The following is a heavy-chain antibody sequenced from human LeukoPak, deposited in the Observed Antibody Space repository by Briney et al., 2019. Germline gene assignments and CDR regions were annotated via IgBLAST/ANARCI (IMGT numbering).Heavy chain of an antibody. Sequence: ASVKVSCKASGDTFSIYAINWVRQAPGQGLEWMGWMSPNSGNTGYAQKFQGRVTMTRNTSISTAYMELSSLRSEDTAVYYCARSYEGDYWGQGTLVTVSS. V-gene: IGHV1-8*02. CDR3: ARSYEGDY. D-gene: IGHD5-12*01. J-gene: IGHJ4*02. CDR2: MSPNSGNT. CDR1: GDTFSIYA.